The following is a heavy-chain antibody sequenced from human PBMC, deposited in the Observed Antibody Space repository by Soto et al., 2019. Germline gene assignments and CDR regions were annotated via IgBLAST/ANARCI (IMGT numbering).Heavy chain of an antibody. CDR1: GYTFTSYG. CDR2: ISAYNGNT. Sequence: ASVKVSCKASGYTFTSYGISWVRQAPGQGLEWMGWISAYNGNTNYAQKLQGRVTMTTDTSTSTAYMELRSLRSDDTAVYYCARDIVVVPAANWFDPWGQGTLVTVSS. D-gene: IGHD2-2*01. J-gene: IGHJ5*02. CDR3: ARDIVVVPAANWFDP. V-gene: IGHV1-18*01.